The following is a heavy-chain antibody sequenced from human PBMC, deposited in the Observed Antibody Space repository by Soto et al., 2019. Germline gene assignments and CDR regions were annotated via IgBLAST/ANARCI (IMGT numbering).Heavy chain of an antibody. D-gene: IGHD3-16*01. V-gene: IGHV1-18*01. CDR3: ARCGLDYGMDV. Sequence: QVQLVQSGPEVKKPGASVTVSCKTSGYTFTDHGIDWVRQAPGQGLEWVGWVSSYNGNTNYAYNLKDRVIMTTDAATSTAYMELRGLRSDDTAVYYCARCGLDYGMDVWGQGTTVTVSS. CDR2: VSSYNGNT. CDR1: GYTFTDHG. J-gene: IGHJ6*02.